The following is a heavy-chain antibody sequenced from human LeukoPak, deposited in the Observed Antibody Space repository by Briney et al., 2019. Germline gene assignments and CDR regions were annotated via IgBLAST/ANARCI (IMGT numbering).Heavy chain of an antibody. CDR2: ISGSGGTT. CDR1: GFTFSNYA. D-gene: IGHD1-26*01. J-gene: IGHJ4*02. V-gene: IGHV3-23*01. Sequence: GGSLRLSCAASGFTFSNYAMSWVRQTPGKGLEWVSGISGSGGTTDYADSVKGRFTISRDNSNNTLYLQMNCLRAEDTAVYYSAKDHRNSGSYYGYFDHWGQGTLVTVSS. CDR3: AKDHRNSGSYYGYFDH.